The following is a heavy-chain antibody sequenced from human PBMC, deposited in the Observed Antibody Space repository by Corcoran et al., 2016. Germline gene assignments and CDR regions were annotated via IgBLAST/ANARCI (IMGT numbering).Heavy chain of an antibody. CDR3: ARGVASLRHGVLFDY. D-gene: IGHD2-15*01. CDR1: GFTFSSYW. V-gene: IGHV3-7*03. Sequence: EVQLVESGGGLVQPGGSLRLSCAASGFTFSSYWMSWVRQAPGTGLEWGANIKQDGSEKYYVDSVKGRFTISRDNARNSLYLQMNSLRAEDTAVYYGARGVASLRHGVLFDYWGQGTLVTVSS. J-gene: IGHJ4*02. CDR2: IKQDGSEK.